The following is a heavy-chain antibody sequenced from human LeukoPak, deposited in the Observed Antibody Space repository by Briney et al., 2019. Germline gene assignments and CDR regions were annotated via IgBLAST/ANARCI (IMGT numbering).Heavy chain of an antibody. Sequence: GGSLRLSCAASGFTFSSYGMHWVRQAPGKGLEWAAFIRYDGSNKYYADSVKGRFTISRDNSKNTLYLQMNSLRAEDTAVYYCAKDGDYYDSSGYYPDYYYYYGMDVWGQGTTVTVSS. V-gene: IGHV3-30*02. J-gene: IGHJ6*02. CDR1: GFTFSSYG. CDR3: AKDGDYYDSSGYYPDYYYYYGMDV. D-gene: IGHD3-22*01. CDR2: IRYDGSNK.